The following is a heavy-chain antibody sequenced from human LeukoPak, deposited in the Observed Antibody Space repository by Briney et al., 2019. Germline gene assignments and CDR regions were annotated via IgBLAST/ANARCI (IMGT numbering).Heavy chain of an antibody. J-gene: IGHJ5*02. V-gene: IGHV4-39*01. CDR2: IYDSGST. D-gene: IGHD4-17*01. Sequence: SETLSLTCTVSGGSIRSSYYYWGWIRQPPAKWLEWIGSIYDSGSTYYNPSLKSRVTISVDTSKNQFSLKLNSVTAADTAVYYCASRSDYGDYSWFDPWGQGTLVTVSS. CDR3: ASRSDYGDYSWFDP. CDR1: GGSIRSSYYY.